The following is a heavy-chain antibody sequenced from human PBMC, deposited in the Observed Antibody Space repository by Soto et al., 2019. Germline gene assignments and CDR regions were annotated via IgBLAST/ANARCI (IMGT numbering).Heavy chain of an antibody. D-gene: IGHD1-26*01. V-gene: IGHV1-18*04. Sequence: VQLVQSGAEVRQPGASVKVSCKASGYTFSSYGISWVRQAPGKGLEWLGWISAAKGDRNYAQKLQGRVRMTTDTSTNTAYMEMRSLTSDDTAVYYCARDGFTLISSGSFDYWGQGTLVTVSS. CDR3: ARDGFTLISSGSFDY. J-gene: IGHJ4*02. CDR2: ISAAKGDR. CDR1: GYTFSSYG.